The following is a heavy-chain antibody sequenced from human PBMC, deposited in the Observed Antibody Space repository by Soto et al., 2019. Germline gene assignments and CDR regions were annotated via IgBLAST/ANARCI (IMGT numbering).Heavy chain of an antibody. CDR2: ISSSSSYT. CDR3: AREPLVLERYFDY. V-gene: IGHV3-11*06. CDR1: GFTFSDYY. J-gene: IGHJ4*02. D-gene: IGHD6-13*01. Sequence: GGSLRLSCAASGFTFSDYYMSWIRQAPGKGLEWVSYISSSSSYTNYADSVKGRFTISRDNAKNSLYLQVNSLRAEDTAVYYCAREPLVLERYFDYWGQGTLVTVSS.